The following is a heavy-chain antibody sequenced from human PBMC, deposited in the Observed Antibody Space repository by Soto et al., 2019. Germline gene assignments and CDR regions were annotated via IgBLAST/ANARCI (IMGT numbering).Heavy chain of an antibody. Sequence: EVQLLESGGGLVQPGGSLRLSCAASGFTFSSYAMSWVRQAPGKGLEWVSGISGSAGSTYYADSVKGRFTISRDNSKNSLYLQMNSLRAEDTAVYYCAKPRGYCTGGSCYSDYWGQGPLVTVSS. CDR2: ISGSAGST. CDR3: AKPRGYCTGGSCYSDY. D-gene: IGHD2-15*01. CDR1: GFTFSSYA. J-gene: IGHJ4*02. V-gene: IGHV3-23*01.